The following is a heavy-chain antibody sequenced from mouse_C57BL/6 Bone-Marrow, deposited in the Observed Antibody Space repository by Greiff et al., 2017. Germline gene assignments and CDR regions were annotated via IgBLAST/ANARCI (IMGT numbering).Heavy chain of an antibody. J-gene: IGHJ3*01. Sequence: QVQLQQPGAELVKPGASVKLSCKASGYTFTSYWMHWVKQSPGQGLEWIGMIHPNSGSTNYNETFKSKATLTVDKSSSTAYLQLSSLTSEDSAVYYCATPDGYYVAWFAYWGQGTLVTVSA. CDR3: ATPDGYYVAWFAY. CDR1: GYTFTSYW. D-gene: IGHD2-3*01. CDR2: IHPNSGST. V-gene: IGHV1-64*01.